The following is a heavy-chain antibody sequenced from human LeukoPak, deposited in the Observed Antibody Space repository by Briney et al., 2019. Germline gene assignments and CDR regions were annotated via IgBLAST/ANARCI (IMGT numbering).Heavy chain of an antibody. V-gene: IGHV1-8*01. Sequence: ASVKVSCKASRYTFTSYDINWVRQATGQGLEWMGWMNPNSGNTGYAQKFQGRVTMTRNTSISTAYMELSSLRSEDTAVYYCARVANTMVRGVTINYYYYYMDVWGKGTTVTISS. CDR1: RYTFTSYD. J-gene: IGHJ6*03. CDR3: ARVANTMVRGVTINYYYYYMDV. D-gene: IGHD3-10*01. CDR2: MNPNSGNT.